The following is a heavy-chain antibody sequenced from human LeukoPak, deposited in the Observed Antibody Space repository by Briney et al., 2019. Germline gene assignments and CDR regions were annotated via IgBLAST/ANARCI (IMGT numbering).Heavy chain of an antibody. D-gene: IGHD6-19*01. CDR3: AGWISYSSGWYAVNY. CDR2: INHSGST. CDR1: GGSFSGYY. Sequence: PSETLSLTCAVYGGSFSGYYWSWIRQPPGKGLEWIGEINHSGSTNYNPSLKSRVTISVDTSKNQFSPKLSSVTAADTAVYYCAGWISYSSGWYAVNYWGQGTLVTVSS. V-gene: IGHV4-34*01. J-gene: IGHJ4*02.